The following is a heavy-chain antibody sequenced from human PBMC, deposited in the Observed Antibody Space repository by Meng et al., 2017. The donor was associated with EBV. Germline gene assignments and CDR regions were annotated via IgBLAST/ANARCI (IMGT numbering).Heavy chain of an antibody. J-gene: IGHJ5*02. CDR1: GYTFTSYG. CDR3: ARVGRITMVRGETLDP. CDR2: ISAYNGNT. V-gene: IGHV1-18*01. Sequence: QVQLVQSGAEVRKPGAAVKGSCXAXGYTFTSYGISWVRQAPGQGLEWMGWISAYNGNTNYAQKLQGRVTVTTDTSTSTAYMELRSLRSDDTAVYYCARVGRITMVRGETLDPWGQGTLVTVSS. D-gene: IGHD3-10*01.